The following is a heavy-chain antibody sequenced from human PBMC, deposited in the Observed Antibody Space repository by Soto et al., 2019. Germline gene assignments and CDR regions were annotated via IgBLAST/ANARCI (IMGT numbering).Heavy chain of an antibody. CDR2: IWDDGSNT. J-gene: IGHJ4*02. CDR3: ARVTGSGTAEVGFDY. D-gene: IGHD3-10*01. V-gene: IGHV3-33*01. CDR1: GFTFSNYG. Sequence: QVQLVESGGGVVQPGMSLRLSCAASGFTFSNYGMHWVRQAPGKGLEWVAVIWDDGSNTYYTDSVKGRFTNSRDNSKNAVYLQMNSLRAEDTAVYYCARVTGSGTAEVGFDYWGQGTLVTVSS.